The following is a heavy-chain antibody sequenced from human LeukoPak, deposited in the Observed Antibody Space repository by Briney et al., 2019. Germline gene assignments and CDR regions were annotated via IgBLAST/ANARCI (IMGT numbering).Heavy chain of an antibody. CDR1: GYSFTSYW. Sequence: GESLKISCKGSGYSFTSYWIGWVRQMPGKGLEWMGIIYPGDSDTRYSPSFQGQVTISADESISTAYLQWSSLKASDTAMYYCARSPSWGVVVPAAMEADYWGQGTLVTVSS. CDR2: IYPGDSDT. CDR3: ARSPSWGVVVPAAMEADY. D-gene: IGHD2-2*01. J-gene: IGHJ4*02. V-gene: IGHV5-51*01.